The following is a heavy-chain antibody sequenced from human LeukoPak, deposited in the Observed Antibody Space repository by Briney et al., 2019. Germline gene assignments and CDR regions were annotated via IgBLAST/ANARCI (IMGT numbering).Heavy chain of an antibody. CDR3: ARLGSGWYYFDY. CDR1: GYSFLSYW. D-gene: IGHD6-19*01. Sequence: GESLKISCKGSGYSFLSYWIGWVRKLPGKGLGGMGVIYPGDSDNRYSPSFQGQVTISADKSISTAYLQWSSLKASDTAMYYCARLGSGWYYFDYWGQGTLVTVSS. J-gene: IGHJ4*02. CDR2: IYPGDSDN. V-gene: IGHV5-51*01.